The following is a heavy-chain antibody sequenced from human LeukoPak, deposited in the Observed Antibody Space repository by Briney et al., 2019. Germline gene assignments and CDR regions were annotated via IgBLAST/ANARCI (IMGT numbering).Heavy chain of an antibody. CDR3: ARGYYYGSGSYNSGFDY. CDR2: IYYSGST. V-gene: IGHV4-39*06. J-gene: IGHJ4*02. CDR1: GGSISSSSYY. Sequence: HSETLSLTCTVSGGSISSSSYYWGWIRQPQGKGLEWIGSIYYSGSTYYNPSLKSRVTISVDTSKNQFPLKLSSVTAADTAVYYCARGYYYGSGSYNSGFDYWGQGTLVTVSS. D-gene: IGHD3-10*01.